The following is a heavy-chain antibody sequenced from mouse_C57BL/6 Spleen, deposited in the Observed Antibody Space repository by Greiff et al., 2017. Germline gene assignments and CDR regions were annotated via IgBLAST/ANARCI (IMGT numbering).Heavy chain of an antibody. V-gene: IGHV5-17*01. CDR3: ARSPGLMDY. CDR2: ISSGSSTI. Sequence: EVMLVESGGGLVKPGGSLKLSCAASGFTFSDYGMHWVRQAPEKGLEWVAYISSGSSTIYYADTVKGRFTISRDNAKNTLCLQMTSLRSEDTAMYYCARSPGLMDYWGEGTSVTGSS. CDR1: GFTFSDYG. D-gene: IGHD3-1*01. J-gene: IGHJ4*01.